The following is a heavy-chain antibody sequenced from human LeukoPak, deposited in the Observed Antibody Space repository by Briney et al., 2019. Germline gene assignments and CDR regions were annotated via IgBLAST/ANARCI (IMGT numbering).Heavy chain of an antibody. Sequence: GGSLRLSCAASGFTFSAYNMNWVRRTPGKGLEWVWSITPSSSSIFNASSVSGRFTISNDNAKNSLHQQMNIPRAEDTAVYYCARDPYSGGYGAYYYYYMDVWGKGTTVTVSS. CDR2: ITPSSSSI. V-gene: IGHV3-21*01. CDR3: ARDPYSGGYGAYYYYYMDV. J-gene: IGHJ6*03. D-gene: IGHD6-19*01. CDR1: GFTFSAYN.